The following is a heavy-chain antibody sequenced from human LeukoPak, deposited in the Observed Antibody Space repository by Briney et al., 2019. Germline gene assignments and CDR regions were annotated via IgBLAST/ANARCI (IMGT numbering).Heavy chain of an antibody. CDR1: GFTFDDYA. CDR3: AKKLGYCSGGSCYPANYFDY. J-gene: IGHJ4*02. D-gene: IGHD2-15*01. CDR2: ISRDGST. Sequence: GGSLRLSCAASGFTFDDYAMHWVRQPPGKGLEWVSLISRDGSTIYADSVKGRFTISRDNSKNTLYLQMDSLRAEDTAIYYCAKKLGYCSGGSCYPANYFDYWGQGTLVTVSS. V-gene: IGHV3-43*02.